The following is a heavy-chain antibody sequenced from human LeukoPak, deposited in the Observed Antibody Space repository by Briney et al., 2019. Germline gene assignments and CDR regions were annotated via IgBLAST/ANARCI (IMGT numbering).Heavy chain of an antibody. V-gene: IGHV3-30*04. J-gene: IGHJ4*02. CDR3: ARDRAWNYFDY. Sequence: GGSLRLSCAVSGFTFRSYAMHWVRQAPGKGLEWVAVISDDGSNKSYADSVKGRFTISRDNSKNTLYLQMDSLRAEDTAVYYCARDRAWNYFDYWGQGTLVTVSS. CDR1: GFTFRSYA. D-gene: IGHD3-3*01. CDR2: ISDDGSNK.